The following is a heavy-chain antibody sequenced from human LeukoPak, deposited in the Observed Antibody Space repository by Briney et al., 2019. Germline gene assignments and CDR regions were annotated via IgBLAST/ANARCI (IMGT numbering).Heavy chain of an antibody. CDR3: ARGHKTYYYDSSAYYADY. Sequence: ASVKVSCKASGYTFTDYALHWVRQAPGQGLEWMGWINPNSGGTNYAQKFQGRVTMTRDTSISTAYMELSRLRSDDTAVYFCARGHKTYYYDSSAYYADYWGQGTLVTVSS. CDR1: GYTFTDYA. D-gene: IGHD3-22*01. CDR2: INPNSGGT. J-gene: IGHJ4*02. V-gene: IGHV1-2*02.